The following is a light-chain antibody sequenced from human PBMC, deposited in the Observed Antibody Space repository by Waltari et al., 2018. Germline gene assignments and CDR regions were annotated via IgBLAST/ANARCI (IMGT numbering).Light chain of an antibody. V-gene: IGLV1-36*01. CDR2: GD. CDR1: SNNVEGHT. J-gene: IGLJ3*02. Sequence: SALTQEASVSGAVGQKVTLSCAGDSNNVEGHTVAWFQQISHGAPKTVMFGDSLPSGIADRFSGSTTGTTAYLTISGLQPEDEGDFYCSTWDYSLSGWVFGGGTKLTVL. CDR3: STWDYSLSGWV.